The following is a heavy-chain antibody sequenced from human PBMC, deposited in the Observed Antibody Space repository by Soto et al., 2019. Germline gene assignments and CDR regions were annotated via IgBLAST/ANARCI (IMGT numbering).Heavy chain of an antibody. Sequence: GGSLRLSCAASGFTFSSYGMHWVRQAPGKGLEWVAVISYDGSNKYYADSVKGRFTISRDNSKNTLYLQMNSLRAEDTAVYYCAKDQGGSYCSGGSCYYYYYGMDVWGQGTTATVSS. CDR1: GFTFSSYG. V-gene: IGHV3-30*18. CDR3: AKDQGGSYCSGGSCYYYYYGMDV. J-gene: IGHJ6*02. CDR2: ISYDGSNK. D-gene: IGHD2-15*01.